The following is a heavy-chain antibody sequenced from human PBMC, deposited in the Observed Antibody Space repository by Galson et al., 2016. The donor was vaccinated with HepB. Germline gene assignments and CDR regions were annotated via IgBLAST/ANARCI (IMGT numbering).Heavy chain of an antibody. J-gene: IGHJ4*02. CDR3: AKSSGDILTGYYTPYYFDY. V-gene: IGHV3-53*01. CDR1: GLTVGNNF. CDR2: IYSVGTT. D-gene: IGHD3-9*01. Sequence: SLRLSCAASGLTVGNNFMSWVRQAPGKGLEWVSLIYSVGTTHYADSVKGRFTFSRDNSKNTLDLQMNSLRAEDTAVYYCAKSSGDILTGYYTPYYFDYWGQGTLVTVSS.